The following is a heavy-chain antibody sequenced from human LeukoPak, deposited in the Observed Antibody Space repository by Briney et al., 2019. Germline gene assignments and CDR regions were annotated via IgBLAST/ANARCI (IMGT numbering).Heavy chain of an antibody. J-gene: IGHJ3*01. Sequence: KPSETLSLTCTVSGGSISSYYWNWIRQPPGKGLEWIGNIYHSGTTYYNPSLPSLKGRVTILIDTSKNQFSLSLRSVIAADTAVYYCASLRKRGGAFDLWGQGTVVTVSS. V-gene: IGHV4-59*12. CDR2: IYHSGTT. CDR1: GGSISSYY. CDR3: ASLRKRGGAFDL.